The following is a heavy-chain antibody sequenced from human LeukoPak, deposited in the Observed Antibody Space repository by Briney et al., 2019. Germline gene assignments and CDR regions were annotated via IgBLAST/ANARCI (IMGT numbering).Heavy chain of an antibody. CDR3: ARKTVVGSYFDY. CDR2: IKQDGSDK. J-gene: IGHJ4*02. V-gene: IGHV3-7*03. Sequence: GGSLRLSCAASGFTFSSYWMSWVRQAPGNGLEWVANIKQDGSDKYYVDSVKDRFTISRDNAKNSLYLQINSLRAEDTAVYYCARKTVVGSYFDYWGQGTPVTVSS. CDR1: GFTFSSYW. D-gene: IGHD4-23*01.